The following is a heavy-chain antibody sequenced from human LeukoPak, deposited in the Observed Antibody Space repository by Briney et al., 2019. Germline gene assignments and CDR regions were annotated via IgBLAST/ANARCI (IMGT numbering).Heavy chain of an antibody. CDR3: ARDADNCGGDCYPRFDY. CDR2: ISSSSSYI. CDR1: GSTFSSYS. V-gene: IGHV3-21*01. Sequence: GGSLTLSCAASGSTFSSYSMNWVRQAPGQGLEWVSSISSSSSYIYYADSVKGRFTISRDNAKNSLYLQMNSLRAEDTAVYYCARDADNCGGDCYPRFDYWGQGTLVTVSS. D-gene: IGHD2-21*02. J-gene: IGHJ4*02.